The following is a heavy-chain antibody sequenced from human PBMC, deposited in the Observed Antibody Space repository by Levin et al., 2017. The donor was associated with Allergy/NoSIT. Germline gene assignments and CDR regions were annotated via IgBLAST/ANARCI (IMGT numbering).Heavy chain of an antibody. D-gene: IGHD3-10*01. Sequence: ASVKVSCKASGYTFTGYYMHWVRQAPGQGLEWMGWINPNSGGTNYAQKFQGRVTMTRDTSISTAYMELSRLRSDDTAVYYCARDWKYYYGSGRPMTFDYWGQGTLVTVSS. CDR1: GYTFTGYY. CDR2: INPNSGGT. V-gene: IGHV1-2*02. CDR3: ARDWKYYYGSGRPMTFDY. J-gene: IGHJ4*02.